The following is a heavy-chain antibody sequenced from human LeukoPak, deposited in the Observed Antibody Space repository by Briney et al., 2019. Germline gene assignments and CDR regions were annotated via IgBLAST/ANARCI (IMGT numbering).Heavy chain of an antibody. D-gene: IGHD2-2*02. CDR1: EYTFTGYY. V-gene: IGHV1-2*02. Sequence: ASVKVSCKASEYTFTGYYMHWVRQAPGQGLEWMGWINPNSGGTNYAQKFQGRVTMTRDTSISTAYMELSRLRSDDTAVYYCARGGRYCSSTSCYTEGFDYWGQGTLVTVSS. J-gene: IGHJ4*02. CDR3: ARGGRYCSSTSCYTEGFDY. CDR2: INPNSGGT.